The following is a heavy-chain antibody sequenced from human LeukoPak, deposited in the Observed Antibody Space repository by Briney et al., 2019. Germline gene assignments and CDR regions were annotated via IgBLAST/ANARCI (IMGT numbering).Heavy chain of an antibody. V-gene: IGHV1-69*04. CDR3: ERGPRKVGRHLNG. CDR1: GGTFSSYA. CDR2: ILPWVNIS. Sequence: GASVKVSCKATGGTFSSYAVSWVRQSPGQGLEWMGRILPWVNISSVAQRFQGRVTVNVEKSMTTAYMELSSLTSDDTAVYYCERGPRKVGRHLNGWGQGTPVIVSS. D-gene: IGHD1-1*01. J-gene: IGHJ4*02.